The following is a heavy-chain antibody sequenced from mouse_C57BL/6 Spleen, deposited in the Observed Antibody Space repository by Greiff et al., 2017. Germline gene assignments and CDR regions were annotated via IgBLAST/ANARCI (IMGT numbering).Heavy chain of an antibody. CDR1: GYTFTSYW. V-gene: IGHV1-53*01. J-gene: IGHJ4*01. Sequence: QVQLQQPGTELVKPGASVKLSCKASGYTFTSYWMHWVKQRPGQGLEWIGNINPSNGGTNYNEKFKSKATLTVDKSSSTAYMQLSSLTSEDSSVYYCARGDYSNFYAMDYWGQGTSVTVSS. CDR3: ARGDYSNFYAMDY. CDR2: INPSNGGT. D-gene: IGHD2-5*01.